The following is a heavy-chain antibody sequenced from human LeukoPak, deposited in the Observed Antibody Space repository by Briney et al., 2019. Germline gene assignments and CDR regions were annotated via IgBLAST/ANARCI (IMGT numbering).Heavy chain of an antibody. J-gene: IGHJ3*02. Sequence: KSSETLSLTCSVSGGSISSGPYFWSWIRQSPGQGLEWIGYIWPSGSTNYNPSLSGRVAISLDKSRNHFTLMVTAVTAADTAVYYCARGPTYYYDSSGYKKAFDIWGQGTMVTVSS. V-gene: IGHV4-30-2*06. CDR3: ARGPTYYYDSSGYKKAFDI. CDR1: GGSISSGPYF. D-gene: IGHD3-22*01. CDR2: IWPSGST.